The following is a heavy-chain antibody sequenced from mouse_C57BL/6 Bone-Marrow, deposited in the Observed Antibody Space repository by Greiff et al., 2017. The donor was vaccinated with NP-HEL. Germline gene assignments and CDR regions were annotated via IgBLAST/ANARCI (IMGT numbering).Heavy chain of an antibody. D-gene: IGHD2-3*01. J-gene: IGHJ3*01. CDR1: GFTFSDYY. CDR2: ISNGGGST. CDR3: ARRGGWPFAF. V-gene: IGHV5-12*01. Sequence: EVMLVESGGGLVQPGGSLKLSCAASGFTFSDYYMYWVRQTPEKRLEWVAYISNGGGSTYYPDTVKGRFTISRDNDKNTLYLQMSRLKSEDTAMYYCARRGGWPFAFWGQGTLVTVSA.